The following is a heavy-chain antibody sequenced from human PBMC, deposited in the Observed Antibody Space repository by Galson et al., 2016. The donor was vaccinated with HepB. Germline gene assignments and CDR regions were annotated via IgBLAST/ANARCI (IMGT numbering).Heavy chain of an antibody. Sequence: SLRLSCAVSSFTFSNAWMNWVRKAPGKGLEWVGRIKRKSEGETTDYAAPVKGRFTISKDDSKNTLFLQMNSLKTEDTAVYYCAADTILTGDYAFDFWGQGTLVTVSS. D-gene: IGHD7-27*01. CDR2: IKRKSEGETT. CDR1: SFTFSNAW. J-gene: IGHJ3*01. CDR3: AADTILTGDYAFDF. V-gene: IGHV3-15*07.